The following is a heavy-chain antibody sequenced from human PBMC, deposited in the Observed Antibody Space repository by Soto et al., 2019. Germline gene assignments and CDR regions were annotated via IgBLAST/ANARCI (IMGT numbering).Heavy chain of an antibody. CDR3: ARDLLSTSSPDSWVYP. D-gene: IGHD2-2*01. V-gene: IGHV1-18*04. CDR1: GCTFVSYG. J-gene: IGHJ5*02. Sequence: ASVKVSCKNSGCTFVSYGLNWVRQSSGQRLEWMGVNTPASGNTIYAHKFQGTLTLTTDTSTSTVFMDRRSLRFDDTAVHYRARDLLSTSSPDSWVYPWG. CDR2: NTPASGNT.